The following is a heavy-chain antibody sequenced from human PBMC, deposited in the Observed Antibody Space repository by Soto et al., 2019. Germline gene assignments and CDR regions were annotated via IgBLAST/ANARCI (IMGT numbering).Heavy chain of an antibody. V-gene: IGHV1-18*01. CDR1: GYTFTSYG. D-gene: IGHD3-10*01. CDR2: ISAYNGNT. Sequence: ASVKVSCKASGYTFTSYGISWVRQAPGQGLERTGRISAYNGNTNYAQKLQGRVTMTTDTSTSTAYMELRSLRSDDTAVYYCAREGYYGSGSYISPFDIWGQGTMVTVSS. CDR3: AREGYYGSGSYISPFDI. J-gene: IGHJ3*02.